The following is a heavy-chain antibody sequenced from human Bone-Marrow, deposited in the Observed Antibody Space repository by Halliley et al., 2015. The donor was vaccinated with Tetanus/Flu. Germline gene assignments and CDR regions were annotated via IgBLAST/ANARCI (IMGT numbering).Heavy chain of an antibody. CDR2: LYYSGST. J-gene: IGHJ4*02. CDR1: GVSLTSSSYY. D-gene: IGHD3-16*02. Sequence: LRLSCTVSGVSLTSSSYYWGWIRQPPGKGLEWIGSLYYSGSTFYNPSLKSRVTISVDTSKNHLSLNLNSVTAADTAVYYCARHYRHWLFDYWGQGILVTVSS. CDR3: ARHYRHWLFDY. V-gene: IGHV4-39*01.